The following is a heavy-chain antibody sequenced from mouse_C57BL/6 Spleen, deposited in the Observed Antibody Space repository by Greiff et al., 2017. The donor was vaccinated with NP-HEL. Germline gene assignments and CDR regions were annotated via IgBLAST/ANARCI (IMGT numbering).Heavy chain of an antibody. CDR2: IDPENGDT. J-gene: IGHJ2*01. CDR1: GFNIKDDY. CDR3: TTYYSIYQGNFDY. V-gene: IGHV14-4*01. D-gene: IGHD2-5*01. Sequence: EVQLQQSGAELVRPGASVKLSCTASGFNIKDDYMHWVKQRPEQGLEWIGWIDPENGDTEYASKFQGKATITADTSSNTAYLQLSSLTSEDTAVYYCTTYYSIYQGNFDYWGQGTTLTVSS.